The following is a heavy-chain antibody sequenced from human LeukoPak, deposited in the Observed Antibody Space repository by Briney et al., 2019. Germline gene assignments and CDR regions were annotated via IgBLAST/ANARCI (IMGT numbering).Heavy chain of an antibody. D-gene: IGHD3-10*01. J-gene: IGHJ3*01. CDR1: GGSISSSNW. CDR2: IYHSGST. CDR3: ARESKVRGVLFSV. V-gene: IGHV4-4*02. Sequence: SETLSLTCAVSGGSISSSNWWSWVRQPPGKGLEWIGEIYHSGSTNYNPSLKSRVTISVDKSKNQFSLKLSSVTAADTAVYYCARESKVRGVLFSVWGQGTMVTVSS.